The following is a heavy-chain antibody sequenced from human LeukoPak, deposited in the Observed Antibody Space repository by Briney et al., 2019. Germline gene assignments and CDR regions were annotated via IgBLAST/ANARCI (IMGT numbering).Heavy chain of an antibody. Sequence: ASVKVSCKASGYTFTGYYMHWVRQAPGQGLEWMGRINPNSGGTNYAQKFQGRVTMTRDTSISTAYMELSRLRSDDTAVYYCARDFGYSYGHYYFDYWGRGTLVTVSS. CDR3: ARDFGYSYGHYYFDY. CDR2: INPNSGGT. CDR1: GYTFTGYY. V-gene: IGHV1-2*06. J-gene: IGHJ4*02. D-gene: IGHD5-18*01.